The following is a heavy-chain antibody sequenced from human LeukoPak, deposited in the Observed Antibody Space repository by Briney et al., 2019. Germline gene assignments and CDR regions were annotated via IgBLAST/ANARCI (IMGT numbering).Heavy chain of an antibody. Sequence: SETLSLTCAVYGGSFSGYYWSWIRQPPGKGLEWIGEINHSGSTNYNPSLKSRGTISVDTSKNQFSLKLSSVTAADTAVYYCAGEVGGVLNYNWFDPWGQGTLVTVSS. D-gene: IGHD3-16*01. CDR3: AGEVGGVLNYNWFDP. CDR2: INHSGST. J-gene: IGHJ5*02. CDR1: GGSFSGYY. V-gene: IGHV4-34*01.